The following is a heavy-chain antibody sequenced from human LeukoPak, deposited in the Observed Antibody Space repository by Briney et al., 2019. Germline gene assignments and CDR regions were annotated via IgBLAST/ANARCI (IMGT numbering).Heavy chain of an antibody. CDR1: GYSFTSYW. Sequence: RGESLKISCKGSGYSFTSYWISWVRQMPGKGLEWMGRIDPSDSYTSYSPSFQGHVTISADKSISTAYVQWSSLKASDTAMSYCARHDPIAAALLDYWGQGTLVTVSS. D-gene: IGHD6-13*01. V-gene: IGHV5-10-1*01. J-gene: IGHJ4*02. CDR3: ARHDPIAAALLDY. CDR2: IDPSDSYT.